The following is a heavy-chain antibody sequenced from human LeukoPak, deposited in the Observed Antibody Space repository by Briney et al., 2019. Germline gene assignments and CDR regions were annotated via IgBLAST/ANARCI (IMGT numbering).Heavy chain of an antibody. V-gene: IGHV1-8*01. Sequence: ASVKVSCKASGYTFTSYDIYWVRQATGQGLEWMGWMNPNSGNTGYAQKFQGRVTMTRNTSISTAYMELSSLRSEDTAVYYCARVQLWFSEAGHRKIKAYNWFDPWGQGTLVTVSS. D-gene: IGHD5-18*01. CDR3: ARVQLWFSEAGHRKIKAYNWFDP. J-gene: IGHJ5*02. CDR2: MNPNSGNT. CDR1: GYTFTSYD.